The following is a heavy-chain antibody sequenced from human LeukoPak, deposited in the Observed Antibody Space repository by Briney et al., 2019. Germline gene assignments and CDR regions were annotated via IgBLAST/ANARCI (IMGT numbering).Heavy chain of an antibody. Sequence: ASVKVSCKASGGTFSSYAISWVRQAPGQGLEWMGRIIPILGIANYAQKIQGRVTITADKSTSTAYMELSSLRSEDTAVYYCAREGATYGSETDWFDPWGQGTLVTVSS. CDR3: AREGATYGSETDWFDP. D-gene: IGHD3-10*01. J-gene: IGHJ5*02. V-gene: IGHV1-69*04. CDR1: GGTFSSYA. CDR2: IIPILGIA.